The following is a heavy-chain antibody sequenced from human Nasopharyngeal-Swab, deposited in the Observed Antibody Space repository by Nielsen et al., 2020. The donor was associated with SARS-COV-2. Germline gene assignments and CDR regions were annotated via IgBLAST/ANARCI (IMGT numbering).Heavy chain of an antibody. CDR3: AKQTTVTTGYFDY. CDR1: GFTFSSYA. D-gene: IGHD4-17*01. J-gene: IGHJ4*02. V-gene: IGHV3-23*01. Sequence: GESLKISCAASGFTFSSYAMSWVRQAPGKGLEWVSAISGSGGSTYYADSVKGRFTISRDNSKNTLYLQMNSLRAEDTAVYYCAKQTTVTTGYFDYWSQGTLVTVSS. CDR2: ISGSGGST.